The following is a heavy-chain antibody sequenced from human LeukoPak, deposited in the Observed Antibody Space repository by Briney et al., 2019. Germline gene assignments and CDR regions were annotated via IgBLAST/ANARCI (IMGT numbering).Heavy chain of an antibody. J-gene: IGHJ6*02. CDR1: GDSISSYY. D-gene: IGHD1-26*01. Sequence: PSETLSLTCTVSGDSISSYYWSWIRQPPGKGLEWIGYIYYSGSTYYNPSLKSRVTISVATSKNQFSLRLSSVTAADTAVYYCARDRSVSYSRYYYYGMDVWGQGTTVTVSS. CDR2: IYYSGST. V-gene: IGHV4-59*01. CDR3: ARDRSVSYSRYYYYGMDV.